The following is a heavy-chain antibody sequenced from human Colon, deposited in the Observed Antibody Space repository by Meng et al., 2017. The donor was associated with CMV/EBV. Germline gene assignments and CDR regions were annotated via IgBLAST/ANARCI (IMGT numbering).Heavy chain of an antibody. CDR1: GYTFKSYP. CDR2: ISTYNGNT. Sequence: HVQLVQSSDEVNKPGASVKVSCTTSGYTFKSYPISWVRQAPGQGLEWMGWISTYNGNTNYAQKFQGRLTLTTDTSTSTAYMELRGLRSDDTAVYYCAREKATVTTFMLLYWGLGTLVTVSS. D-gene: IGHD4-17*01. V-gene: IGHV1-18*01. CDR3: AREKATVTTFMLLY. J-gene: IGHJ4*02.